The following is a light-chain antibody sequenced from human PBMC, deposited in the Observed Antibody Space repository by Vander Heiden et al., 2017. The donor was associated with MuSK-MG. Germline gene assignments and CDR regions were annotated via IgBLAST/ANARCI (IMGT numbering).Light chain of an antibody. CDR2: DVS. Sequence: SALTQPASLSGSPGQSITISCTGTSSDVGGYNYVTWYQQHPGKAPKLMIYDVSNRPSGVSNRFSGSKSGNTASLTISGLQAEDEADYYCSSYTSSSTLGVFGGGTKLTVL. V-gene: IGLV2-14*03. CDR3: SSYTSSSTLGV. CDR1: SSDVGGYNY. J-gene: IGLJ2*01.